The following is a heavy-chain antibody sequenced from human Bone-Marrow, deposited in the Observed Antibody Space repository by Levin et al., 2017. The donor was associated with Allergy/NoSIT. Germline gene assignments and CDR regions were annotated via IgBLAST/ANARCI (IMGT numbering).Heavy chain of an antibody. CDR3: ARGVGVTIFGVVASNWFDP. V-gene: IGHV4-31*03. Sequence: SQTLSLTCTVSGDSISSGGYHWHWIRQRPGKGLEWIGYIYYTGSTYYNSSLRSRLTISIDASDQFSLKLSSVTAADTAVYFCARGVGVTIFGVVASNWFDPWGQGIRVTVSS. CDR2: IYYTGST. D-gene: IGHD3-3*01. CDR1: GDSISSGGYH. J-gene: IGHJ5*02.